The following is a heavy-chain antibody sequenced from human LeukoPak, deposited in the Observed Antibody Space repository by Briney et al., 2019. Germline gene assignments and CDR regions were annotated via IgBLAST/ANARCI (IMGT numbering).Heavy chain of an antibody. V-gene: IGHV3-53*01. Sequence: PGGSLRLSCAASGFAVSSNYISWARQAPGKGLEWVSIIYSDGSTFHADSVKGRFTMSRDNSKNTLDLQMNSLRAEDTAVYFCARDRHRNRGINGDGDAFDIWGQGTMVTVSS. D-gene: IGHD2-8*01. CDR2: IYSDGST. J-gene: IGHJ3*02. CDR1: GFAVSSNY. CDR3: ARDRHRNRGINGDGDAFDI.